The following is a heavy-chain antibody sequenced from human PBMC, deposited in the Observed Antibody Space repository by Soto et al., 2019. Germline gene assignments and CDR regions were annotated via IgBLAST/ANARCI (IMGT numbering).Heavy chain of an antibody. CDR3: ARGDLGSGWPGDAFDI. D-gene: IGHD6-19*01. CDR1: GFTFTSSA. J-gene: IGHJ3*02. V-gene: IGHV1-58*01. CDR2: IVVGSGNT. Sequence: SVKVSCKASGFTFTSSAVQWVRQARGQRLEWIGWIVVGSGNTNYAQKFQERVTITRDMSTSTAYMELSSLRSEDTAVYYCARGDLGSGWPGDAFDIWGQGTMVTVSS.